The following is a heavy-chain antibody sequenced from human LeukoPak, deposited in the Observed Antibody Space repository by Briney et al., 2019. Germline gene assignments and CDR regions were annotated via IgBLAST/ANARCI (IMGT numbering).Heavy chain of an antibody. Sequence: ASVKVSCKASGYTFTSYGISWVRQAPGQGLEWMGWISAYNGNSNYAQKLQGRVTMTRDTSISTAYMELSRLRSDDTAVYYCARGVNHRLLDNYYYYYMDVWGKGTTVTVSS. J-gene: IGHJ6*03. CDR3: ARGVNHRLLDNYYYYYMDV. V-gene: IGHV1-18*01. D-gene: IGHD1-14*01. CDR1: GYTFTSYG. CDR2: ISAYNGNS.